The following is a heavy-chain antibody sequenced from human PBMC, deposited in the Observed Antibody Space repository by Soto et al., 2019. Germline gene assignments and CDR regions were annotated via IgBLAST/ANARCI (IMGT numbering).Heavy chain of an antibody. CDR1: GFTISSYD. D-gene: IGHD6-19*01. Sequence: QVQQAESGGGVVQPGRSLRLSCAASGFTISSYDMHWVRQAPGKGLEWVAVIWYDGSNKYYADSVKGRFTISRDNSKNTLYLQMNSLRAEDTAVYYCARDSLWQWLVGSDAFDIWGQGTMVTVSS. CDR2: IWYDGSNK. CDR3: ARDSLWQWLVGSDAFDI. J-gene: IGHJ3*02. V-gene: IGHV3-33*01.